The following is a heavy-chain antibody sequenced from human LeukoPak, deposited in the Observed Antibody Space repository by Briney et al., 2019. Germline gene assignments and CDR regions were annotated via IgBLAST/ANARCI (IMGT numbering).Heavy chain of an antibody. CDR2: ISGSGGST. CDR1: GFTFSSYA. D-gene: IGHD2-2*01. J-gene: IGHJ4*02. CDR3: AKELPYCSSTSCLFDY. V-gene: IGHV3-23*01. Sequence: GGSLRLSCAASGFTFSSYAMSWVRQAPGKGLEWVSAISGSGGSTYYADSVKGRFTISRDNSKNTLYLQMNSLRGEDTAVYYCAKELPYCSSTSCLFDYWGQGTLVTVSS.